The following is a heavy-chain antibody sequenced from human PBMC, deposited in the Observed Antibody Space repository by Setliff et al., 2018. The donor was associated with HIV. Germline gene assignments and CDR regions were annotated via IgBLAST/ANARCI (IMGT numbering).Heavy chain of an antibody. J-gene: IGHJ3*02. Sequence: SETLSLTCTVFGGSISSHYWSWIRQPPGKGLEWIGSIYYSGSTNYKPSLKSRVTISVDTSKNQFSLKLRSVTAADTAVYYCARILLYDSSAYFVNAFDIWGQGTVVTVSS. CDR2: IYYSGST. V-gene: IGHV4-59*11. D-gene: IGHD3-22*01. CDR1: GGSISSHY. CDR3: ARILLYDSSAYFVNAFDI.